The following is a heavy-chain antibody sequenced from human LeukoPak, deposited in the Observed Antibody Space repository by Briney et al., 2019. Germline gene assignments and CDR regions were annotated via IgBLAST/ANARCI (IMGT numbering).Heavy chain of an antibody. CDR1: GLTFSDYS. J-gene: IGHJ5*01. CDR3: VRLRRNRDRSYYYYYYDS. D-gene: IGHD3-10*01. Sequence: GGSLRLSCVASGLTFSDYSINWVRRAPGKGLEWVSSINPTSTYIYYADAVRGRFTIFRDNAKSSLCLQMDSLRAEGTAVYYCVRLRRNRDRSYYYYYYDSWGQGILVTVSS. V-gene: IGHV3-21*01. CDR2: INPTSTYI.